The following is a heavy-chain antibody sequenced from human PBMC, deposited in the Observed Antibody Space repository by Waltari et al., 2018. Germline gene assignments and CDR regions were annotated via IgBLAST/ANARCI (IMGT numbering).Heavy chain of an antibody. CDR2: IYYSGST. CDR3: AREGRGSSKGGFDY. CDR1: GGSISSHY. J-gene: IGHJ4*02. D-gene: IGHD1-26*01. V-gene: IGHV4-59*11. Sequence: QVQLQESGPGLVKPSETLSLTCTVPGGSISSHYWSWIRQPPGKGLEWIGYIYYSGSTNYNPSLKSRVTISVDTSKNQFSLKLSSVTAADTAVYYCAREGRGSSKGGFDYWGQGTLVTVSS.